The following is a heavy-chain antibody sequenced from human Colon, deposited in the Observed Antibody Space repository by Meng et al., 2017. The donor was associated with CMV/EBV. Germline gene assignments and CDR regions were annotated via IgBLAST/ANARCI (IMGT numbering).Heavy chain of an antibody. Sequence: QVRLVQHGAEVKKPGASVKVSCKASEYTFTGYYMHWVRQAPGQGLEWMGWINPNSGGTNYAQKFQGRVTMTRDTSITTAHMELSRLRSDDTAVYYCGTFGGDFDYWGQGTLVTVSS. D-gene: IGHD3-3*01. J-gene: IGHJ4*02. CDR2: INPNSGGT. CDR3: GTFGGDFDY. CDR1: EYTFTGYY. V-gene: IGHV1-2*02.